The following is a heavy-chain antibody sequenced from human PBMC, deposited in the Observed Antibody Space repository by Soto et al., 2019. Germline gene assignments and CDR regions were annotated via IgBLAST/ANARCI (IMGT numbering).Heavy chain of an antibody. J-gene: IGHJ5*02. D-gene: IGHD1-26*01. CDR2: ISASGGVK. CDR1: GFTFTNYA. Sequence: EVQLSESGGDLRQPGGSLRLSCAASGFTFTNYAMTWVRQTPGKGLEWVSGISASGGVKYYADSVRGRFTVSRDNSKNILYLQMDNLRDEDTALYYCAREVGAPSDWLDPWGQGTQVTVSS. V-gene: IGHV3-23*01. CDR3: AREVGAPSDWLDP.